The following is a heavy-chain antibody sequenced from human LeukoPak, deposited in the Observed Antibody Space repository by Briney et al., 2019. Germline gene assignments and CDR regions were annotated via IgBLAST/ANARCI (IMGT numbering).Heavy chain of an antibody. CDR3: ARAHTVVRGVNFDY. CDR2: ISYDGSNK. D-gene: IGHD3-10*01. V-gene: IGHV3-30*04. J-gene: IGHJ4*02. Sequence: GRSLRLSCAASGFTFSSYAMHWVRQAPGKGLEWVAVISYDGSNKYYADSVKGRFTISRDNSKNTLYLQMNSLRAEDTAVYYCARAHTVVRGVNFDYWGQGTLVTVSS. CDR1: GFTFSSYA.